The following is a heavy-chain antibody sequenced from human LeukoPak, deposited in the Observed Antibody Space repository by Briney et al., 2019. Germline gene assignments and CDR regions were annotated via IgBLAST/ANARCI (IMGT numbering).Heavy chain of an antibody. CDR1: GGSISSSSYY. J-gene: IGHJ5*02. CDR3: AGTYCSWYCVSRWKSNNWFDP. V-gene: IGHV4-39*07. CDR2: IYYSGST. D-gene: IGHD6-13*01. Sequence: SETLSLTCTVSGGSISSSSYYWGWIRQPPGKGLEWIGSIYYSGSTYYNRALTSRVTISVDTSKNQFSLKLSSVTAADTAVYYCAGTYCSWYCVSRWKSNNWFDPWGQGTLVTVSS.